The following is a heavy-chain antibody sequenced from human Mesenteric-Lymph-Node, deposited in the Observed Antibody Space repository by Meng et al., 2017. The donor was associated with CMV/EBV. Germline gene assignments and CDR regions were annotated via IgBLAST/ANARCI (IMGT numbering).Heavy chain of an antibody. CDR1: GLTFNSYA. J-gene: IGHJ4*02. V-gene: IGHV3-23*01. CDR2: ISSSGSNT. CDR3: ARDLGSPRDY. D-gene: IGHD6-13*01. Sequence: GGSLRPSCAASGLTFNSYAMNWVRQAPGKGLEWVAAISSSGSNTFYADSVKGRFTISRDNSKNTVFLQMHSLRVEDTALYYCARDLGSPRDYWGQGTLVTVSS.